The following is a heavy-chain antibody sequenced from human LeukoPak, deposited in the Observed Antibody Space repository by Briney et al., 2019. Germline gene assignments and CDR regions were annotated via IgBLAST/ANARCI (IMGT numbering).Heavy chain of an antibody. D-gene: IGHD3-22*01. CDR1: GASVSSGSYY. CDR3: AREAPGSYYDSSGPTEIDY. Sequence: PSETLSLTCNVSGASVSSGSYYWSWIRQPPGKGLEWIGYIYYSGSTNYNPSLKSRVTISVDTSKNQFSLKLSSVTAADTAVYYCAREAPGSYYDSSGPTEIDYWGQGTLVTVSS. V-gene: IGHV4-61*01. J-gene: IGHJ4*02. CDR2: IYYSGST.